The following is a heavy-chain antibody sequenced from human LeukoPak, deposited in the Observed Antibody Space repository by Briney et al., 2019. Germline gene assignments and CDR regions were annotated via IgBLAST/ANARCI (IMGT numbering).Heavy chain of an antibody. V-gene: IGHV4-39*01. CDR3: ARHRIRSWFDP. CDR1: GGSISSSSYY. Sequence: KTSDTLSLTCTVSGGSISSSSYYWGWIRQPPGKGLEWIGSIYYSGSTYYNPSLKSRVTISVDTSKNQFSLKLSSVTAADTAVYYCARHRIRSWFDPWGQGTLVTVSS. J-gene: IGHJ5*02. CDR2: IYYSGST. D-gene: IGHD2-15*01.